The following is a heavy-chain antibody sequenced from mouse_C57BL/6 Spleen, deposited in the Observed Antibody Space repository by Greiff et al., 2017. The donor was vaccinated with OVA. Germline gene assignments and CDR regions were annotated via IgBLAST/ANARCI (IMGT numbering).Heavy chain of an antibody. V-gene: IGHV10-3*01. Sequence: GGGLVQPKGSLKLSCAASGFTFNTYAMHWVRQASGKGLEWVARIRSKSSNYATYYADSVKDRLTISRDDSQSMLYLQMNYLKTEDTAMYYCVRDDYGSSYWYFDVWGTGTTVTVSS. J-gene: IGHJ1*03. D-gene: IGHD1-1*01. CDR3: VRDDYGSSYWYFDV. CDR2: IRSKSSNYAT. CDR1: GFTFNTYA.